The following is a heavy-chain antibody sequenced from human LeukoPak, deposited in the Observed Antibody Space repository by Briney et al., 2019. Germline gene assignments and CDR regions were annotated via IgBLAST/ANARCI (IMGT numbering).Heavy chain of an antibody. V-gene: IGHV4-61*02. D-gene: IGHD3-3*01. CDR1: GGSISSGSYY. Sequence: TTSQSLSLTCTVSGGSISSGSYYWSWIRQPAGKGLEWIGRIYTSGSTNYNPSLKSRVTISVDTSKNQFSLKLSSVTAADTAVYYCARDQYYDFWSGYPNWFDPWGQGTLVTVSS. CDR2: IYTSGST. J-gene: IGHJ5*02. CDR3: ARDQYYDFWSGYPNWFDP.